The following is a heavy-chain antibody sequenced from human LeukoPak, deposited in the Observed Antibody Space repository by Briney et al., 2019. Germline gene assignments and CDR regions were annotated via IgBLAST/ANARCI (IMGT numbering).Heavy chain of an antibody. J-gene: IGHJ4*02. CDR3: AGASSDGVIIDATSFDL. CDR2: IYRGGAR. D-gene: IGHD2-15*01. CDR1: GSIGIDGY. Sequence: GGSLRLSCAVSGSIGIDGYMSWVRQAPGKGLEWLSVIYRGGARYYSDSVKGRFTISRDSSNNAWHLQLHNLRVEDTAIYYCAGASSDGVIIDATSFDLWGQGTLVIVSS. V-gene: IGHV3-66*01.